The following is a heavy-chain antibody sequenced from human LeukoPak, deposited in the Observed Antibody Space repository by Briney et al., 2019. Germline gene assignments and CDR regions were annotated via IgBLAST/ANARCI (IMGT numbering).Heavy chain of an antibody. D-gene: IGHD1-26*01. V-gene: IGHV4-59*01. CDR2: ISYSGST. CDR1: GGSINNYY. J-gene: IGHJ3*02. CDR3: ARDSYTGSRFEDTFDI. Sequence: PSENLSLXCTVSGGSINNYYWSWIRQPPGKGLEWIGHISYSGSTNYNPSLKSRVTISVDTSKNQLSLRLSSVTAADTAVYYCARDSYTGSRFEDTFDIWGQGTMVTVSS.